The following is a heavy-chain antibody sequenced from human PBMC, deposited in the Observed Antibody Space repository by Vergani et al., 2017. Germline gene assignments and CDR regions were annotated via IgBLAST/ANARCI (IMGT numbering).Heavy chain of an antibody. D-gene: IGHD6-13*01. V-gene: IGHV1-2*02. CDR1: GYTFTGYY. CDR2: INPNSGGT. Sequence: QVQLVQSGAEVQKPGASVKVSCKASGYTFTGYYIHWVRQAPGQGLEWMGWINPNSGGTNYAQKFQGRVTMTRDTSISTAYMELSRLRSDDTAVYYCATTRPGIAAAGLFDYWGQGTLVTVSS. J-gene: IGHJ4*02. CDR3: ATTRPGIAAAGLFDY.